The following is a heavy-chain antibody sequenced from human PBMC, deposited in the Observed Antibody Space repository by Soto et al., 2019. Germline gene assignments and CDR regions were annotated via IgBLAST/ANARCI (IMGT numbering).Heavy chain of an antibody. Sequence: QVQLVQSGAEVKKPGASVKVSCKASGDTFTDYYIHWVRQAPGQGLEWMGTVNPSGGHTTYAQHFLGRMTMTRHTSTSTLYMELTSLTSEDTAGYYCARGGHVVVVTAALDYWGQGTLVTVSS. CDR2: VNPSGGHT. V-gene: IGHV1-46*01. D-gene: IGHD2-21*02. CDR1: GDTFTDYY. J-gene: IGHJ4*02. CDR3: ARGGHVVVVTAALDY.